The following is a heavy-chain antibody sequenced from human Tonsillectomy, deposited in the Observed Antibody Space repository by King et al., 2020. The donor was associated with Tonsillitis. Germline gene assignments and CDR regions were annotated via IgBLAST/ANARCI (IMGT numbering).Heavy chain of an antibody. CDR1: GYTFSSYG. V-gene: IGHV1-18*01. J-gene: IGHJ6*03. CDR2: MSAYNDNT. D-gene: IGHD4-23*01. CDR3: ARGGKRGSSYYMDV. Sequence: QLVQSGAEVKKPGASVKVSCKASGYTFSSYGISLVRQAPGQGLEWMGWMSAYNDNTNYAQKLLGRVTMTTDTSTSTAYMELRSLRSDDTAVYYCARGGKRGSSYYMDVWGKGTTVTVSS.